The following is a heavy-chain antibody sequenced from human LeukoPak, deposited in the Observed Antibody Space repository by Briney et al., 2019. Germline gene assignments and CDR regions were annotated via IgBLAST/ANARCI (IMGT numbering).Heavy chain of an antibody. J-gene: IGHJ6*03. D-gene: IGHD4-17*01. Sequence: SETLSLTCTVSGGYISSYYWSWIRQPPGKGLEWIGYIYYSGSTNYNPSLKSRVTISVDTSKNQFSLKLSSVTAADTAVYYCARRRGDYGDYYMDVWGKGTTVTVSS. V-gene: IGHV4-59*01. CDR2: IYYSGST. CDR1: GGYISSYY. CDR3: ARRRGDYGDYYMDV.